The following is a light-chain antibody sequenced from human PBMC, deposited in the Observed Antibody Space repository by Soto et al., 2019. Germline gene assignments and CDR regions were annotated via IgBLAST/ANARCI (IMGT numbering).Light chain of an antibody. CDR2: KAS. CDR3: QQYNNWPHLT. V-gene: IGKV1-5*03. CDR1: QSISSW. Sequence: DIQITQSPSPLSASVGDRLTITCRGSQSISSWLAWYQQKPGKAHKLLIYKASTLKSGVPSRFSGSGSGTEFTLTISRLQSEDLAVYYGQQYNNWPHLTFGGGTKVELK. J-gene: IGKJ4*01.